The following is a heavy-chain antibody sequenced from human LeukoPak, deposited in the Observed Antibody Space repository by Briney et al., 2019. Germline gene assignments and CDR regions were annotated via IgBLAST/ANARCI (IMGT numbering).Heavy chain of an antibody. CDR3: ARDGGGAAPGTFDY. D-gene: IGHD6-13*01. J-gene: IGHJ4*02. CDR2: ISYDGSNK. Sequence: GGSLRLSCAASGFTFSSYAMQWVRQAPGKGLEWVAVISYDGSNKYYADSVKGRFTISRDSSKNTLYLQMNSLRAEDTAVYYCARDGGGAAPGTFDYWGQGTLVTVSS. V-gene: IGHV3-30*04. CDR1: GFTFSSYA.